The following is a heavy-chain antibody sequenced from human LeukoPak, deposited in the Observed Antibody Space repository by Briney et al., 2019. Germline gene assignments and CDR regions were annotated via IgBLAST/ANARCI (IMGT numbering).Heavy chain of an antibody. CDR3: ARSYSSGWYHY. D-gene: IGHD6-19*01. J-gene: IGHJ4*02. CDR1: GFTFSSYG. V-gene: IGHV3-23*01. Sequence: GGSLRLSCAASGFTFSSYGMSWVRQAPGKGLEWVSAISGSGGSTYYADSVKGRFTISRDNSKNTLYLQMNSLRAEDTAVYYCARSYSSGWYHYWGQGTLVTVSS. CDR2: ISGSGGST.